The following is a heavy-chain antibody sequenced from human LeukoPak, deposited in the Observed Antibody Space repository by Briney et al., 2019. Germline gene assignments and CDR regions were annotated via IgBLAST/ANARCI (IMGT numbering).Heavy chain of an antibody. CDR1: GGTFSSYA. CDR3: ARSPPYSSSLSFDY. CDR2: IIPIFGTA. Sequence: SVKVSCKASGGTFSSYAISWVRQAPGQGLEWMGRIIPIFGTANYAQKFQGRVTITTDESTSTAYMELSSLRSEDTAVYYCARSPPYSSSLSFDYWGQGTLVIVSS. D-gene: IGHD6-13*01. J-gene: IGHJ4*02. V-gene: IGHV1-69*05.